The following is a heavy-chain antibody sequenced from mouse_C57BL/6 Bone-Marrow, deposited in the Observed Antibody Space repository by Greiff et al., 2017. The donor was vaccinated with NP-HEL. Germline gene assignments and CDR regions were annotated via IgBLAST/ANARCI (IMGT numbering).Heavy chain of an antibody. CDR1: GFTFSDFY. V-gene: IGHV7-1*01. D-gene: IGHD2-5*01. J-gene: IGHJ2*01. CDR2: SRNKANDYTT. Sequence: EVKLMESGGGLVQSGRSLRLSCATSGFTFSDFYMEWVRQAPGKGLEWIAASRNKANDYTTEYSASVKGRFIVSRDTSQSILYLQMNALRAEDTAIYYCARDAGYSNFDYWGQGTTLTVSS. CDR3: ARDAGYSNFDY.